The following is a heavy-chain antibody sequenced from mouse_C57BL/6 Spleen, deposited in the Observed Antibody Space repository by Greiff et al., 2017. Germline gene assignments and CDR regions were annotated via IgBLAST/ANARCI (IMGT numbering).Heavy chain of an antibody. Sequence: QVQLQQPGAELVKPGASVKLSCKASGYTFTSYWMQWVKQRPGQGLEWIGEIDPADSYTNYNQKFKGKATLTVDTSSSTAYMQLSSLTSADSAVYYCARTTIVYGKYYYAMDYWGQGTSVTVSS. CDR1: GYTFTSYW. V-gene: IGHV1-50*01. D-gene: IGHD1-1*01. J-gene: IGHJ4*01. CDR3: ARTTIVYGKYYYAMDY. CDR2: IDPADSYT.